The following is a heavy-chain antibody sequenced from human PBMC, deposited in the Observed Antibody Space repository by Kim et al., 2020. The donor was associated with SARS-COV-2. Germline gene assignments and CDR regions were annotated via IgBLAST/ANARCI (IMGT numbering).Heavy chain of an antibody. CDR2: ISYDGSNK. CDR1: GFTFSSYG. D-gene: IGHD4-17*01. V-gene: IGHV3-30*03. Sequence: GGSLRLSCAASGFTFSSYGMHWVRQAPGKGLEWVAVISYDGSNKYYADSVKGRFTISRDTSKNTLYLQMNSLRAEDTAVYYCAIAPEKTTPLTLVYWGHGALGTLS. J-gene: IGHJ4*01. CDR3: AIAPEKTTPLTLVY.